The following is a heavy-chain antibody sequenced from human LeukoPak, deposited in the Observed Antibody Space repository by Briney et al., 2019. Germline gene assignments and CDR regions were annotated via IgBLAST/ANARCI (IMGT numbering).Heavy chain of an antibody. CDR3: ARGRGYSSSSAWFDP. J-gene: IGHJ5*02. V-gene: IGHV4-34*01. D-gene: IGHD6-6*01. CDR2: INHSGST. CDR1: GGSFSGYY. Sequence: SETLSLTCAVYGGSFSGYYWSWIRQPPGKGLEWIGEINHSGSTNYNPSLKSRVTISVDTSKNQFSLKLSSVTAADTAVYYCARGRGYSSSSAWFDPWGQGTLVTVSS.